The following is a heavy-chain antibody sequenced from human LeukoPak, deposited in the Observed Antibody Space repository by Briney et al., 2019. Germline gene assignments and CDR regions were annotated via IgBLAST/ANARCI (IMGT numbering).Heavy chain of an antibody. CDR2: IHSGGST. CDR1: GFPVNSTY. J-gene: IGHJ6*02. D-gene: IGHD5-18*01. V-gene: IGHV3-66*02. Sequence: PGGSLRLSCVASGFPVNSTYMNWVRQAPGKGLEWVSVIHSGGSTYYADSVTGRFTISRDTSKNMLYLQMNSLRPEDTALYYCARDKKRNSYGHNYYGMDVWGQGTTVTVSS. CDR3: ARDKKRNSYGHNYYGMDV.